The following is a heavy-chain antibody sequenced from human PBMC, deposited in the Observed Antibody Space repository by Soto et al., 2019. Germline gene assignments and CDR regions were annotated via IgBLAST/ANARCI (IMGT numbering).Heavy chain of an antibody. CDR1: GFTSNTYW. CDR3: ARNGR. V-gene: IGHV3-7*05. J-gene: IGHJ4*01. D-gene: IGHD2-8*01. CDR2: IKPDGSAT. Sequence: EVQLVESGGGLVQPGGSLRLSCAASGFTSNTYWMSWVRQAPGKGLEWVANIKPDGSATDYVDSVKGRFTISRDNANNSLFLQMNSLRAEDTAVYYCARNGRWGHGTFVTVSS.